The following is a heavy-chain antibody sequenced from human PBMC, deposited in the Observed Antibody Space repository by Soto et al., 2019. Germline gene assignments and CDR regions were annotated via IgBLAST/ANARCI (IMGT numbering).Heavy chain of an antibody. J-gene: IGHJ6*02. D-gene: IGHD3-3*02. Sequence: QVQVVQSGAEVKKPGSSVKVSCKTSGGTFSTSAISWVRQAPGQGLEWMGGIMPIFRTADYAQKFQGRVTITADESASTAYLERRSLTSEDTAVYYCARDKDRAQLGGNYYYMMDVWGQGTTVTVTS. V-gene: IGHV1-69*12. CDR2: IMPIFRTA. CDR3: ARDKDRAQLGGNYYYMMDV. CDR1: GGTFSTSA.